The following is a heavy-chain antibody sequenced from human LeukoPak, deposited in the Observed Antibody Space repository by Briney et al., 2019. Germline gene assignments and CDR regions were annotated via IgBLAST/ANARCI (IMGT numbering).Heavy chain of an antibody. J-gene: IGHJ4*02. CDR1: GFTAGFTFSTSY. V-gene: IGHV3-7*01. CDR2: IGPDGSGP. CDR3: ARDFSWRQFDY. Sequence: PGGSLRLSCETSGFTAGFTFSTSYMTWDRQAPGMGLEWVAEIGPDGSGPVYVDSVKGRFTISRDNAKNSLYLQMNSLRVEETAVYYCARDFSWRQFDYWGLGTLVTVSS.